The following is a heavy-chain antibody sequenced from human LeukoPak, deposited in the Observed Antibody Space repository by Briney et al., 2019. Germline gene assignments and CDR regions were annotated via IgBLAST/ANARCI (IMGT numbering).Heavy chain of an antibody. D-gene: IGHD3-16*02. Sequence: ASVKVSCKASGYTFTGYYMHWMRQAPGQGLEWMGWINPNSGGTNYAQKFQGRVTMTRDTSISTAYMELSRLRSDDTAVYYCARIYDYVWGSYRHFDYWGQGTLVTVSS. CDR1: GYTFTGYY. J-gene: IGHJ4*02. CDR2: INPNSGGT. V-gene: IGHV1-2*02. CDR3: ARIYDYVWGSYRHFDY.